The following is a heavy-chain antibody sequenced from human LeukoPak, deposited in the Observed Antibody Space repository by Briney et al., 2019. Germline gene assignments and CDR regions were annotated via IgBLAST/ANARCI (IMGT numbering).Heavy chain of an antibody. J-gene: IGHJ5*02. CDR3: ARDLNRYYDSSGYYPGSQRQNWFDP. CDR2: MNPNSGNT. CDR1: GYTFTSYD. D-gene: IGHD3-22*01. V-gene: IGHV1-8*03. Sequence: ASVKVSCKASGYTFTSYDINWVRQATGQGLEWMGWMNPNSGNTGYAQKFQGRVTITRNTSISTAYMELSSLRSEDTAVYYCARDLNRYYDSSGYYPGSQRQNWFDPWGQGTLVTVSS.